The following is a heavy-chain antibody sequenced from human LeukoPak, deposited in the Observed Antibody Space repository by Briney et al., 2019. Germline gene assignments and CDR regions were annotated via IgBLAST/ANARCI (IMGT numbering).Heavy chain of an antibody. D-gene: IGHD2-15*01. CDR2: IQYDGSNK. J-gene: IGHJ4*01. V-gene: IGHV3-30*02. Sequence: WGSLRFPGAAPGFPFSKYGMNWVRKAPGKGLKGVASIQYDGSNKDYEDSVKGRFNNSRNNSRNTLYLQMNSLTAEDTAVYYRSKVSRSYCTVASGYSHGRVFDYWGQGILVTVSS. CDR3: SKVSRSYCTVASGYSHGRVFDY. CDR1: GFPFSKYG.